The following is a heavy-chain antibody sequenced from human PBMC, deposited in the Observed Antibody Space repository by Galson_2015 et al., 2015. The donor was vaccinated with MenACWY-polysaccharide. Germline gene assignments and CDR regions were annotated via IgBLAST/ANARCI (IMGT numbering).Heavy chain of an antibody. Sequence: SLRLSCAASGFTFTSYAMSWVRQAPGKGLEWVSAIRSSGTNTYYADSVKGRFTISRDNAKNTLYLQMNSLRAEDTALYYCARGYSAYDWGQETLVTVSA. CDR3: ARGYSAYD. CDR2: IRSSGTNT. V-gene: IGHV3-23*01. D-gene: IGHD5-12*01. CDR1: GFTFTSYA. J-gene: IGHJ4*02.